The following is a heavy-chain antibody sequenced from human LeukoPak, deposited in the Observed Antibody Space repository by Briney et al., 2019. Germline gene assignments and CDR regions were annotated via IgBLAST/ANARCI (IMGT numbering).Heavy chain of an antibody. D-gene: IGHD4-23*01. CDR1: GGSISSHF. CDR2: MYYSGSS. CDR3: ATSGLYGGNSIDAFDI. J-gene: IGHJ3*02. Sequence: SETLSLTCTVSGGSISSHFWSWIRQAPGKGLEWIGYMYYSGSSNYNPSLKSRVTISVDTSKNQFSLKLISVTAADTAVYYCATSGLYGGNSIDAFDIWGQGTMVTVS. V-gene: IGHV4-59*08.